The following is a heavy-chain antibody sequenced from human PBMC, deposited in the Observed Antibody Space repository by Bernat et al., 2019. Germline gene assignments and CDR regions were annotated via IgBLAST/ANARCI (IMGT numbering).Heavy chain of an antibody. CDR2: INHSGST. CDR1: GGSFSGYY. V-gene: IGHV4-34*01. J-gene: IGHJ2*01. Sequence: QVQLQQWGAGLLKPSETLSLTCAVYGGSFSGYYWSWIRQPPGKGLEWIGEINHSGSTNYNPSLKSRVTISVDTSKNQFSLKLSSVTAADTAVYYCARGRDGDYRLGPRDWYFDLWGRGTLVTVSS. CDR3: ARGRDGDYRLGPRDWYFDL. D-gene: IGHD4-17*01.